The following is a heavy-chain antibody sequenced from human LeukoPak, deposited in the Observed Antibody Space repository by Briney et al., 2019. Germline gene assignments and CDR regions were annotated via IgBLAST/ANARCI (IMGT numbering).Heavy chain of an antibody. D-gene: IGHD3-9*01. J-gene: IGHJ4*02. CDR2: INHSGST. Sequence: PLETLSLTCAVYGGSFSGYYWSWIRQPPGKGLEWIGEINHSGSTNYNPSLKSRVTISVDTSKNQFSLKLSSVTAADTAVYYCARDGYFDWLSPQKYFDYWGQGTLVTVSS. CDR3: ARDGYFDWLSPQKYFDY. CDR1: GGSFSGYY. V-gene: IGHV4-34*01.